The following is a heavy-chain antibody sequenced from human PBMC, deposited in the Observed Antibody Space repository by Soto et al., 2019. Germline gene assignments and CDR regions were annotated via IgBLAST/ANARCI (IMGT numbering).Heavy chain of an antibody. CDR2: IWRDGSNK. D-gene: IGHD3-9*01. CDR3: AGGRGYYVILAGAFGY. Sequence: QVRLVESGGGVVQPGRSLRLSCAASGFTFSSYGMHWVRQAPGKGLEWVAVIWRDGSNKYYADSVKGRFTIPRDNSEHPLHLQKKSCRAEDTAAYEGAGGRGYYVILAGAFGYWGQGTLLTVSS. J-gene: IGHJ4*02. V-gene: IGHV3-33*01. CDR1: GFTFSSYG.